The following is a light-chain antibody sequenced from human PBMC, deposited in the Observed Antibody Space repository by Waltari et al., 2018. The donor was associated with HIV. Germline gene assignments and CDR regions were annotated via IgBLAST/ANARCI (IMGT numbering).Light chain of an antibody. Sequence: IQMTQSPSPLSASVGHRVTITCQASQDISDYLNWYQQKPGKAPKLLIYDASNLETGVPSRFSGTGSGTDFTFTISSLQPEDIATYYCQQYDSLLTFGGGTKVEIK. J-gene: IGKJ4*01. CDR2: DAS. CDR3: QQYDSLLT. V-gene: IGKV1-33*01. CDR1: QDISDY.